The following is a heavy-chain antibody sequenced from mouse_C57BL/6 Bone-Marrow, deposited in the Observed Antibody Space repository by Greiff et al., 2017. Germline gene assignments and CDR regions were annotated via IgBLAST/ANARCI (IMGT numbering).Heavy chain of an antibody. J-gene: IGHJ4*01. CDR2: INPSSGYT. V-gene: IGHV1-7*01. CDR3: ASYGYDGSLAMDY. Sequence: QVQLQQSGAELAKPGASVKLSCKASGYTFTSYWMHWVKQRPGQGLEWIGYINPSSGYTKYNQKFKDKATLTADKSSSTAYMQLSSLTYEDSAVYSCASYGYDGSLAMDYWGQGTSVTVSS. D-gene: IGHD2-2*01. CDR1: GYTFTSYW.